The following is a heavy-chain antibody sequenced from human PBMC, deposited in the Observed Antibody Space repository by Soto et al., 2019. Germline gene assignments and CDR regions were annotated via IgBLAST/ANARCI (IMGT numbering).Heavy chain of an antibody. CDR1: GGTFSSYA. D-gene: IGHD3-16*02. CDR3: AVARLGELSFQYYYSGMDV. J-gene: IGHJ6*02. V-gene: IGHV1-69*13. Sequence: VASVKVSCKASGGTFSSYAISWVRQAPGQGLEWMGGIIPIFGTANYAQKFQGRVTITADESTSTAYMELSSLRSEDTAVYYCAVARLGELSFQYYYSGMDVRGQRTAVTVSS. CDR2: IIPIFGTA.